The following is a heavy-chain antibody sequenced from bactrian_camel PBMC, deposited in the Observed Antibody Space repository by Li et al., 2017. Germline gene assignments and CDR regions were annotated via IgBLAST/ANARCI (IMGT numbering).Heavy chain of an antibody. D-gene: IGHD2*01. J-gene: IGHJ6*01. CDR3: AANPFWTYGAVCSYTRPADFGY. V-gene: IGHV3S26*01. Sequence: HVQLVESGGGSVQAGGSLKLSCKVSGTTYSSYCMAWFRQAPGKEREGVASIDSDGSTRYADSMKGRITLSQDNAKNTLYLQMNSLKPEDTAMYYCAANPFWTYGAVCSYTRPADFGYWGQGTQVTVS. CDR2: IDSDGST. CDR1: GTTYSSYC.